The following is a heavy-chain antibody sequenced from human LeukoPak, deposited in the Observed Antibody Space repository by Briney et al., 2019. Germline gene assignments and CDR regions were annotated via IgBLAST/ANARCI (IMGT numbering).Heavy chain of an antibody. D-gene: IGHD1-26*01. CDR3: ALTLQVGATSSDY. V-gene: IGHV1-69*13. CDR2: IIPIFGTA. Sequence: ASVKVSCKASGGTFSSYAISWVRQAPGQGLEWMGGIIPIFGTANYAQKFQGRVTITADESTSTAYMELNSLRAEDTAVYYCALTLQVGATSSDYWGQGTLVTVSS. J-gene: IGHJ4*02. CDR1: GGTFSSYA.